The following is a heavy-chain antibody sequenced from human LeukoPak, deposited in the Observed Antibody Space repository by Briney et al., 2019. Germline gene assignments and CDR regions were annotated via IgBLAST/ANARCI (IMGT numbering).Heavy chain of an antibody. CDR1: GGSISSYY. Sequence: SETLSLTCTVSGGSISSYYWSWIRQPPGKGLEWIGYIYYSGSTNYNPSLKSRVTISVDTSKNQFSLKLSSVTAADTAVYYCARGVLVGATTNYFDYWGQGTLVTVSS. CDR3: ARGVLVGATTNYFDY. V-gene: IGHV4-59*01. D-gene: IGHD1-26*01. CDR2: IYYSGST. J-gene: IGHJ4*02.